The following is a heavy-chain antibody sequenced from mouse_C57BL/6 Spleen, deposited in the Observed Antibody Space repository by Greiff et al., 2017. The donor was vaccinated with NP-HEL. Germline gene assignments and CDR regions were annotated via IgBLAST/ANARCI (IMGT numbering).Heavy chain of an antibody. J-gene: IGHJ4*01. CDR1: GYTFTEYT. CDR3: ARSTDYDYDVYAMDY. V-gene: IGHV1-62-2*01. D-gene: IGHD2-4*01. Sequence: QVQLQQSGAELVKPGASVKLSCKASGYTFTEYTIHWVKQRSGQGLEWIGWFYPGSGSIKYNEKFKDKATLTADKSSSTAYMQLSSLTSEDSAVYYCARSTDYDYDVYAMDYWGQGTSVTVSS. CDR2: FYPGSGSI.